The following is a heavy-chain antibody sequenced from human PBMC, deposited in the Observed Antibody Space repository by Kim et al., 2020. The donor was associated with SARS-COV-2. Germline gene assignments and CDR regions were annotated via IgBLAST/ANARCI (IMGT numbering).Heavy chain of an antibody. Sequence: ASVKVSCKASGYTFTGYYMHWVRQAPGQGLEWMGWINPNSGGTNYAQKFQGRVTMTRDTSISTAYMELSRLRSEDTAVYYCACLDYYGSSGYESGSPPGQPLDHWGQGTLVTVSS. CDR3: ACLDYYGSSGYESGSPPGQPLDH. V-gene: IGHV1-2*02. CDR1: GYTFTGYY. J-gene: IGHJ4*02. CDR2: INPNSGGT. D-gene: IGHD3-22*01.